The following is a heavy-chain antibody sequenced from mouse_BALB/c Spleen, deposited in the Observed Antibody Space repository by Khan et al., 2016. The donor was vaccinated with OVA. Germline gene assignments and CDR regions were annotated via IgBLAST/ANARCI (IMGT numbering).Heavy chain of an antibody. Sequence: EVQLQESGPGLVKPSQSLSLTCTVTGYSITSGYGWNWIRQFPGNKLEWMGYISYSGSTNYHPSLTSRISITRATSKNQFFLQLNSVTTEDTATYYCARTARIKYWGQGTTLTVSA. CDR1: GYSITSGYG. CDR3: ARTARIKY. V-gene: IGHV3-2*02. CDR2: ISYSGST. J-gene: IGHJ2*01. D-gene: IGHD1-2*01.